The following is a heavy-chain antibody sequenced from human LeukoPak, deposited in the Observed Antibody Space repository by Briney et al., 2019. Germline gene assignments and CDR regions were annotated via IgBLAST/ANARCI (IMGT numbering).Heavy chain of an antibody. CDR3: ARGRGWGTFDI. D-gene: IGHD3-10*01. V-gene: IGHV3-13*04. J-gene: IGHJ3*02. CDR1: GYTFSSYV. Sequence: PGGSLRLSCAASGYTFSSYVMHWVRQGTGKGLEWVSAIGTAGDTYYPGSVKGRFTTSRENAKNSLYLQMNSLRVGDTAVYYCARGRGWGTFDIWGQGTMVTVSS. CDR2: IGTAGDT.